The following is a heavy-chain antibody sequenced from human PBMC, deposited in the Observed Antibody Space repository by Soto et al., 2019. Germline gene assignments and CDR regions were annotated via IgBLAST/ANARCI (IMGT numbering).Heavy chain of an antibody. D-gene: IGHD3-16*01. Sequence: QVQLVQSGAEVKKPGASVKVSCKASGYTFTSYDINWVRQATGQGLEWMGWMNPNSGNTGYAQKFQGRVPMTRNTSISTAYMELSSLRSEDTAVYYCARNLRDYYYYGMDVWGQGTTVTVSS. CDR1: GYTFTSYD. V-gene: IGHV1-8*01. J-gene: IGHJ6*02. CDR2: MNPNSGNT. CDR3: ARNLRDYYYYGMDV.